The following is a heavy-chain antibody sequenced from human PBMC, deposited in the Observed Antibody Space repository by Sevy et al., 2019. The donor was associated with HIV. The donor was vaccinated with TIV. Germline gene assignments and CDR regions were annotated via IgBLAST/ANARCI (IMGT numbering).Heavy chain of an antibody. CDR2: IYPGDSDT. D-gene: IGHD2-2*01. CDR3: ARHVSCSRTSCPNDYYYYYGMDV. CDR1: GYSFTSYW. Sequence: GESLKISCKGSGYSFTSYWIGWVRQMPGKGLEWMGIIYPGDSDTRYSPSFQGQVTISADKSISTAYLQWSSLKASDTAMYYCARHVSCSRTSCPNDYYYYYGMDVWGQGTTVTVSS. V-gene: IGHV5-51*01. J-gene: IGHJ6*02.